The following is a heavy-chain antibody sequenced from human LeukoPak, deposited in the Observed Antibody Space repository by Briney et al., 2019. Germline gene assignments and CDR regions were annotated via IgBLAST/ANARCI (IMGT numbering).Heavy chain of an antibody. CDR3: VRTRIVGAPYHY. CDR2: ISSSSSYI. D-gene: IGHD1-26*01. V-gene: IGHV3-21*01. CDR1: GFTFSSYS. J-gene: IGHJ4*02. Sequence: KPGGSLRLSCAASGFTFSSYSMNWVRQAPGKGLEWVSSISSSSSYIYYADSVKGRFTISRDNAKNSLYLQMNSLRAEDTAVYYCVRTRIVGAPYHYWGQGTLVTVSS.